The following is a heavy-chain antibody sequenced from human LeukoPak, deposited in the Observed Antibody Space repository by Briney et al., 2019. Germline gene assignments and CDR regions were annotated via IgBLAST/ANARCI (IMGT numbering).Heavy chain of an antibody. CDR1: GFTFTGHS. Sequence: PGRSLRLSCVASGFTFTGHSMHWVRQAPGKGLEWVAVVADDEKTIFYADSLKGRFTISRDNAKNSLYLQMNSLRAEDTAVYYCARGPALVRGVIYYYYYMDVWGKGTTVTVSS. CDR3: ARGPALVRGVIYYYYYMDV. D-gene: IGHD3-10*01. CDR2: VADDEKTI. V-gene: IGHV3-30*07. J-gene: IGHJ6*03.